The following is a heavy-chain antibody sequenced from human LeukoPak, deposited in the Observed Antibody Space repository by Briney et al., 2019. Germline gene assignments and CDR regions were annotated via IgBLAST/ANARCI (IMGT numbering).Heavy chain of an antibody. CDR2: ISGSGGST. J-gene: IGHJ2*01. V-gene: IGHV3-23*01. CDR3: ARDTSRRWYFDL. Sequence: GGSLRLSCAASGFTFSSYAMSWVRQAPGKGLEWVSAISGSGGSTYYADSVKGWFTTSRDNSKNTLYLQMNSLRAEDTAVYYCARDTSRRWYFDLWGRGTLVTVSS. D-gene: IGHD3-3*01. CDR1: GFTFSSYA.